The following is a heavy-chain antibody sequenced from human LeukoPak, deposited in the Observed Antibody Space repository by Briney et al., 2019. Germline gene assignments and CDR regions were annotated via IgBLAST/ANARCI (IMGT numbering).Heavy chain of an antibody. CDR1: GFTFSSYA. CDR2: ISGSGGST. Sequence: GASLRLSCAASGFTFSSYAMSWVRQAAGKGLGWVSAISGSGGSTYYADSVKGRFTISRDNSKTTLYLQMNSLRAEDTAVYYCAKDGGSSPYYFDYWGRGTLVTVSS. D-gene: IGHD1-26*01. J-gene: IGHJ4*02. CDR3: AKDGGSSPYYFDY. V-gene: IGHV3-23*01.